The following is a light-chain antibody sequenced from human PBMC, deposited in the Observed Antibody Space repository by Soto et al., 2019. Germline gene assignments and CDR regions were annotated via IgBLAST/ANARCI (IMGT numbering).Light chain of an antibody. J-gene: IGKJ1*01. V-gene: IGKV3-20*01. Sequence: ETVLTQSPGTLSLSPGERATLSCRASQSVISFYLAWYQQKPGQPPRLLIYGASTRATGIPDRFSGTGSGIDFTLTISRLEPEDSAVYYCQQYGTSPTFGQGTKVEI. CDR1: QSVISFY. CDR2: GAS. CDR3: QQYGTSPT.